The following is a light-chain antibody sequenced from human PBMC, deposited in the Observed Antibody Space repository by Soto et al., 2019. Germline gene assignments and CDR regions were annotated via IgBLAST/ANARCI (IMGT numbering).Light chain of an antibody. V-gene: IGLV1-40*01. Sequence: QSVLTQPPSVSGAPGQRVTISCTGSNSNIGAGYDVHWYQQLPGTAPKLLIYGNSNRPSGVPDRFSGSKSVTSASLAITGLQAEDEADYYCSSFPRRDTLVFGGGTKVTVL. CDR1: NSNIGAGYD. J-gene: IGLJ3*02. CDR3: SSFPRRDTLV. CDR2: GNS.